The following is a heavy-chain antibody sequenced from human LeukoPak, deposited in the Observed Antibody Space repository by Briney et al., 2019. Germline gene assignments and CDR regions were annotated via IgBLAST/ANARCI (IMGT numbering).Heavy chain of an antibody. D-gene: IGHD3-3*01. J-gene: IGHJ4*02. V-gene: IGHV3-30*02. CDR2: IRNDGSNK. Sequence: GGSLRLSCAASGFTFSNYGMHWVRQAPGKGLEWVAFIRNDGSNKYYADSVKGRFTVSRDNSKTTLYLQMNSLKTEDTAVYYCTTTDYDFWSGYYPYYFDYWGQGTLVTVSS. CDR1: GFTFSNYG. CDR3: TTTDYDFWSGYYPYYFDY.